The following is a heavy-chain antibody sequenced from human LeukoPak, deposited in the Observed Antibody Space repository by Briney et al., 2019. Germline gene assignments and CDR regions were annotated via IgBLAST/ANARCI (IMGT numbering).Heavy chain of an antibody. V-gene: IGHV1-69*13. CDR2: IIPIFGTA. CDR1: GGTFSSYA. D-gene: IGHD4-11*01. J-gene: IGHJ3*02. CDR3: ARDRTVTDAFDI. Sequence: SVKVSCKASGGTFSSYAISWVRQAPGQGLEWMGGIIPIFGTANYAQKFQGRVTITADESTSTAYMELSSLRSEDTAVYYCARDRTVTDAFDIWGQGAMVTVSS.